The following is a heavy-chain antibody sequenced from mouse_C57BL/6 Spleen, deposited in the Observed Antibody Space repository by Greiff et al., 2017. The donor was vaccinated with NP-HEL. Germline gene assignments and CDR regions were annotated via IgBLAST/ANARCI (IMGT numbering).Heavy chain of an antibody. D-gene: IGHD1-1*01. CDR1: GYTFTDYY. CDR3: ARDYGSPYYYAMDY. Sequence: EVQVVESGPVLVKPGASVKMSCKASGYTFTDYYMNWVKQSHGKSLEWIGVINPYNGGTSYNQKFKGKATLTVDKSSSTAYMELNSLTSEDSAVYYCARDYGSPYYYAMDYWGQGTSVTVSS. V-gene: IGHV1-19*01. CDR2: INPYNGGT. J-gene: IGHJ4*01.